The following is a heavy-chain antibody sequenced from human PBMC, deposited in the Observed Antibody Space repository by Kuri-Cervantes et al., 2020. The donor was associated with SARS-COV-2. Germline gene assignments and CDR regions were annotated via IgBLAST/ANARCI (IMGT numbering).Heavy chain of an antibody. D-gene: IGHD2-2*01. CDR2: IYSSGTS. CDR1: GVYIRSDGHF. CDR3: ARDTRLGCSGTSCYSFFDY. V-gene: IGHV4-31*02. J-gene: IGHJ4*02. Sequence: SCTVSGVYIRSDGHFWTWIRQPPGKGLEWIGYIYSSGTSHYHPSLKSRVTISVDTSKNKFSLNLSSVTAADTAVYYCARDTRLGCSGTSCYSFFDYWGQGTLVTVSS.